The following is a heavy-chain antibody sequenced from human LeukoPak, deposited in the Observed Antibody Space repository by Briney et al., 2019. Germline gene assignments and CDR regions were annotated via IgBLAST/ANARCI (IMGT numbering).Heavy chain of an antibody. J-gene: IGHJ6*02. Sequence: ASVKVSCKASGYTFTSYGISWVRQAPGQGLEWMGWISAYNGNTNYAQKLQGRVIMTTDTSTSTAYMELRSLRSDDTAVYYCARDYTDHYYYGMDVWGQGTTVTVSS. CDR3: ARDYTDHYYYGMDV. V-gene: IGHV1-18*01. CDR1: GYTFTSYG. CDR2: ISAYNGNT.